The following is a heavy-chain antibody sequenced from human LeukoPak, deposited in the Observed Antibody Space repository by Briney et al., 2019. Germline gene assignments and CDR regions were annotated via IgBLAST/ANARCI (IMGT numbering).Heavy chain of an antibody. CDR2: IYYSGST. CDR3: ARGPSSAFDI. Sequence: SETLSLTCTVSGGSISSGDYYWSWIRQSPGKGLEWIGYIYYSGSTYYNPSLKSRVTISVDTSKNQFSLKLSSVTAADTAVYYCARGPSSAFDIWGQGTMVTVSS. V-gene: IGHV4-30-4*01. J-gene: IGHJ3*02. CDR1: GGSISSGDYY.